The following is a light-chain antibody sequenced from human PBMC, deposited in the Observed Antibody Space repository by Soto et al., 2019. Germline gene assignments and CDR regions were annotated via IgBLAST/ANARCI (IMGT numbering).Light chain of an antibody. CDR3: QQYNSYSLWT. CDR2: KAS. Sequence: DIQMTQSPSTLSASVGDRVNITCRASQSISSWLAWYQQKPGKAPKLLIYKASSLESGVPSRFSGSGSGTEFTLTISSLQPDDFATYYCQQYNSYSLWTFGQGTKVEIK. V-gene: IGKV1-5*03. CDR1: QSISSW. J-gene: IGKJ1*01.